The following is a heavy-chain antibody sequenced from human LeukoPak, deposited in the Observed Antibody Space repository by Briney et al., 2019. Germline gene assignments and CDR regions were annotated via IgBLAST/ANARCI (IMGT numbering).Heavy chain of an antibody. J-gene: IGHJ6*03. Sequence: SVRVSCKASGGTFSSYAISWVRQAPGQGLEWMGGSIPIFGTANYAQKFQDRVTITPDESTSTAYMELSSLRSDDTAVYYCARHKPLFGYSYGYGYYYYYMDVWGKGTTVTVSS. D-gene: IGHD5-18*01. V-gene: IGHV1-69*13. CDR2: SIPIFGTA. CDR3: ARHKPLFGYSYGYGYYYYYMDV. CDR1: GGTFSSYA.